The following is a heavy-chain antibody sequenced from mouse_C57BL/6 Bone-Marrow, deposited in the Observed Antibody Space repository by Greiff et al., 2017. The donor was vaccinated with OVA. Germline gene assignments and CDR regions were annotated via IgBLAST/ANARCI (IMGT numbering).Heavy chain of an antibody. V-gene: IGHV1-5*01. J-gene: IGHJ2*01. CDR3: ARTGGGDY. Sequence: DVKLQESGTVLARPGASVKMSCKTSGYTFTSYWMHWVKQRPGQGLEWIGAIYPGNSDTSYNQKFKGKATLTVDKPSSTAYMQLSSLTSEDSAVYYCARTGGGDYWGQGTTLTVSS. CDR1: GYTFTSYW. CDR2: IYPGNSDT.